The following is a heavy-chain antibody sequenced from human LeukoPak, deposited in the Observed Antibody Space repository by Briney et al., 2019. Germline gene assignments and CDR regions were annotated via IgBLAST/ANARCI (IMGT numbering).Heavy chain of an antibody. CDR3: ARRSGGVLDY. CDR2: IYYNEAT. D-gene: IGHD3-10*01. Sequence: SETLSLTCSVSGGSIKSSDYYWGWIRQPPGMGLEWVGTIYYNEATQYNPSLKSRVTISVDTSKNQFSLKLSSVTAADTAVYYCARRSGGVLDYWGQGTLVTVSS. V-gene: IGHV4-39*07. J-gene: IGHJ4*02. CDR1: GGSIKSSDYY.